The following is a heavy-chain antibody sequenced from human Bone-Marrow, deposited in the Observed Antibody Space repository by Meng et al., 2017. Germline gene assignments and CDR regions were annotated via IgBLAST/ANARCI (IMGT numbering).Heavy chain of an antibody. J-gene: IGHJ5*02. Sequence: GESLKISCAASGFTFSSYGMNWVRQAPRKGLEWVSAISGSGGSTYYADSVKGRFTISRDNSKNTLYLQMNSLRAEDTAVYYCAKDPRGSGSYRQLTNWFDPWGQGTLVTVSS. CDR3: AKDPRGSGSYRQLTNWFDP. D-gene: IGHD3-10*01. V-gene: IGHV3-23*01. CDR2: ISGSGGST. CDR1: GFTFSSYG.